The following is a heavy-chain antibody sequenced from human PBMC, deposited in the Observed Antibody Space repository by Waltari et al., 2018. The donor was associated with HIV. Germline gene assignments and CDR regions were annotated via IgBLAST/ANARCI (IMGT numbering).Heavy chain of an antibody. CDR1: GGSISNYY. CDR3: ARYSSAWTGFDY. CDR2: IYYTGST. Sequence: QVQLQESGPGLVKPSETLSLICTVSGGSISNYYWGWIRQPTGKGLEWIGYIYYTGSTDYNPSLKSRVTISVDTSKNQFSLKLTSVTAADTAQYYCARYSSAWTGFDYWGQGTLVTVSS. J-gene: IGHJ4*02. D-gene: IGHD6-19*01. V-gene: IGHV4-59*01.